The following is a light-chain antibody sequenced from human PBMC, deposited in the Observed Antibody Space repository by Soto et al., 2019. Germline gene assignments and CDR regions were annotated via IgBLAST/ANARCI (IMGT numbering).Light chain of an antibody. CDR1: QSISIT. Sequence: EIVMTQSPAPLSVSPGERATLSCRASQSISITLAWYQQKPGQAPRLLIYGTSTRATDIPARFSGSGSWSDITLTISGLQSEAFAVYYCQQYNNWPRTFGGGTKVEI. CDR2: GTS. J-gene: IGKJ4*01. V-gene: IGKV3-15*01. CDR3: QQYNNWPRT.